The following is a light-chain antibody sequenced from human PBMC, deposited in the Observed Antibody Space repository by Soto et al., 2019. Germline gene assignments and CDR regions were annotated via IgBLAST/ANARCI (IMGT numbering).Light chain of an antibody. Sequence: QLVLTQSSSATASLGSSVELTCTLSSGHSSYIIAWHQQQPGKAPRYLMKLEGSGSYNKGSGVPDRFSGSSSGADRYLTISNLQFEDEADYYCETWDSYLPWVFGGGTNQTVL. CDR2: LEGSGSY. CDR3: ETWDSYLPWV. J-gene: IGLJ3*02. CDR1: SGHSSYI. V-gene: IGLV4-60*02.